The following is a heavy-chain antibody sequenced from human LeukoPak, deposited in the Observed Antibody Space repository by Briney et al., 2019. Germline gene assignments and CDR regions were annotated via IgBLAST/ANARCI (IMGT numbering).Heavy chain of an antibody. Sequence: GGSLRLSCAASGFTVSSNYMSWVRQTPGKGLEWVSVIHSGGSTYYADSVKGRFTISRDNSKNTLYLQMNSLRADDTAVYYCARGVLYGSGSYYNLWASLREDYYFYYMDVWGKGTTVTVSS. J-gene: IGHJ6*03. CDR1: GFTVSSNY. V-gene: IGHV3-53*01. CDR3: ARGVLYGSGSYYNLWASLREDYYFYYMDV. D-gene: IGHD3-10*01. CDR2: IHSGGST.